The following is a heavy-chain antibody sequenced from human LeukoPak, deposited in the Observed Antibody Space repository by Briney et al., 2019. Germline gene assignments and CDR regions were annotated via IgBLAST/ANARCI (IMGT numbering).Heavy chain of an antibody. Sequence: GGSLRLSCAASGFTFSGYWMHWVRQVPEKGLVLVSRIDNGGSGTTYADSVKGRFTVSRDNARNTLYLQMNSLRAEDTAVYYCARGSDYDVWGQGTMVTVSS. V-gene: IGHV3-74*01. D-gene: IGHD3-10*01. J-gene: IGHJ3*01. CDR3: ARGSDYDV. CDR2: IDNGGSGT. CDR1: GFTFSGYW.